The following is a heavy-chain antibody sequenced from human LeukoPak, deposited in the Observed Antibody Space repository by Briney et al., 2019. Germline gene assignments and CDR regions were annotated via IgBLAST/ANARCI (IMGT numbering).Heavy chain of an antibody. Sequence: GGSLRLSCAASGFTFSDYYMSWIRQAPGKGLERVSYISSSGNTIYYADSVKGRFTISRDNAKNSLYLQMSSLRAEDTAVYYCARAHDYGDYVHQHWGQGTLVTVSS. CDR2: ISSSGNTI. V-gene: IGHV3-11*04. D-gene: IGHD4-17*01. CDR1: GFTFSDYY. CDR3: ARAHDYGDYVHQH. J-gene: IGHJ1*01.